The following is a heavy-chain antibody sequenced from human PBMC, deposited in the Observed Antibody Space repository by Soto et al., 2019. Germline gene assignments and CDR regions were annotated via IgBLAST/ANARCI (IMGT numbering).Heavy chain of an antibody. CDR3: ASRRSRGRALLFDP. V-gene: IGHV4-30-4*01. CDR2: IYYSGST. CDR1: GGSISSGDYY. Sequence: QVQLQESGPGLVKPSQTLSLTCTVSGGSISSGDYYWTWIRQSPGKGLEWIGYIYYSGSTYYNPSLKSRVTISVDTSKNHFSLQLISVTAADTAVYYCASRRSRGRALLFDPWGQGTLVTVSS. J-gene: IGHJ5*02. D-gene: IGHD1-26*01.